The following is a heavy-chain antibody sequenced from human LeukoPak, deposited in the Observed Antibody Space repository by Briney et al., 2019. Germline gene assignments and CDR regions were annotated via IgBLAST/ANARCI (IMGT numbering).Heavy chain of an antibody. Sequence: GGSLRLSCAASGFTFDSYAMAWVRQAPGKGLEWVSYISSSGSTIYYADSVKGRFTISRDNAKNSLYLQMNSLRAEDTAVYYCAKADNLPYYYDQDTPYYFDYWGQGTLVTVSS. V-gene: IGHV3-48*04. CDR2: ISSSGSTI. D-gene: IGHD3-10*01. CDR3: AKADNLPYYYDQDTPYYFDY. J-gene: IGHJ4*02. CDR1: GFTFDSYA.